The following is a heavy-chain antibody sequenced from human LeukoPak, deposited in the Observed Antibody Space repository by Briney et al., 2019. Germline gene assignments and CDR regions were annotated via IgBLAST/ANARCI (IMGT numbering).Heavy chain of an antibody. J-gene: IGHJ4*02. Sequence: GGSLRLSCAASGFTFSSYSMNWVRQAPGKGLEWVSYISSSGSTIYYADSVKGRFTISRDNAKNSLYLRMNSLRAEDTAVYYCARVVYGSYLDYWGQGTLVTVSS. D-gene: IGHD3-10*01. CDR2: ISSSGSTI. V-gene: IGHV3-48*04. CDR3: ARVVYGSYLDY. CDR1: GFTFSSYS.